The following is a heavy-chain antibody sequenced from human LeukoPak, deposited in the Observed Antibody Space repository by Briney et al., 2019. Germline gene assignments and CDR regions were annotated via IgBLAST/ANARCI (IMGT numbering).Heavy chain of an antibody. V-gene: IGHV3-23*01. CDR1: GFTFSSYA. CDR3: AKVKAGPYYYYGLDV. Sequence: GGSLRLSCAASGFTFSSYAMTWVRQAPGKGLEWVSSISGPGGSTYYADSVKGRFTISRDNSKNTLYLQVNSLRAEDTAVYYCAKVKAGPYYYYGLDVWDQGTTVTVSS. J-gene: IGHJ6*02. CDR2: ISGPGGST.